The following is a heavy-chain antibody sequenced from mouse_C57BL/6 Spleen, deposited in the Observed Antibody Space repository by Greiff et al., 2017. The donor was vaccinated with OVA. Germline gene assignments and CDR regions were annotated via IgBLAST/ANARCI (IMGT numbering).Heavy chain of an antibody. Sequence: QVTLKESGPGILQSSQTLSLTCSFSGFSLSTSGMGVSWIRQPSGKGLEWLAHIYWDDDKRYNPSLKSRLTISKDTSRNPVFLKITSVDTADTATYYCARNYYGSSLYAMDYWGQGTSVTVSS. CDR2: IYWDDDK. D-gene: IGHD1-1*01. J-gene: IGHJ4*01. CDR1: GFSLSTSGMG. CDR3: ARNYYGSSLYAMDY. V-gene: IGHV8-12*01.